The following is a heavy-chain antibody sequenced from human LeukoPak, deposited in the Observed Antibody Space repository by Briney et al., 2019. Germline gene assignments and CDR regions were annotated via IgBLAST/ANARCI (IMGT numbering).Heavy chain of an antibody. CDR3: ASGPGYYDFDY. CDR1: GGSISSYY. J-gene: IGHJ4*02. CDR2: IYYSGST. V-gene: IGHV4-59*01. D-gene: IGHD3-3*01. Sequence: SETLSLTCTVSGGSISSYYWSWIRQPPGKGLEWIGYIYYSGSTNYNPSLKSRVTISVDTSKNQFSLKLSSVTAADTAVYYCASGPGYYDFDYWGQGTLVTVSS.